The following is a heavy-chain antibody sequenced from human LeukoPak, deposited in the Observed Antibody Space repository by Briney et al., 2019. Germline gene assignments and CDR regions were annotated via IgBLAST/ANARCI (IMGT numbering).Heavy chain of an antibody. CDR3: ARLRVGAYFDL. J-gene: IGHJ2*01. CDR2: IFYTGGT. Sequence: SETLSLTCNVSDDSISSHYWSWIRQPPGKGLEWIGYIFYTGGTSHNPSLKSRVTVSMDTSKNQVSLKPTSVTAADTAVYYCARLRVGAYFDLWGRGTLVTVSS. V-gene: IGHV4-59*08. D-gene: IGHD3-16*01. CDR1: DDSISSHY.